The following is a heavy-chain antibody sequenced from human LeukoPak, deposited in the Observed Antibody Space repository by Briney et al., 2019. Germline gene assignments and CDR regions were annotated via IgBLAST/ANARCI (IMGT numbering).Heavy chain of an antibody. CDR1: GFTFSSHG. J-gene: IGHJ4*02. CDR3: ARDFVSPNPDTLGIVDY. D-gene: IGHD7-27*01. Sequence: GGSLRLSCAASGFTFSSHGMHWVRQAPGKGLEWVAVIWYDGSNKYYADSVKGRFTISRDNSKNTLYLQMNSLRAEDTAVYYCARDFVSPNPDTLGIVDYWGQGTLVTVSS. CDR2: IWYDGSNK. V-gene: IGHV3-33*01.